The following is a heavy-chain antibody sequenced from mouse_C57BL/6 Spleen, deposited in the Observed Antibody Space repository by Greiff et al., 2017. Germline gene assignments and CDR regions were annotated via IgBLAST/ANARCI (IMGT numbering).Heavy chain of an antibody. CDR3: ARSAQAFAY. D-gene: IGHD3-2*02. J-gene: IGHJ3*01. CDR1: GYAFTNYL. V-gene: IGHV1-54*01. Sequence: VQLQQSGAELVRPGTSVKVSCKASGYAFTNYLIEWVKQRPGQGLEWIGVINPGSGGTNYNEKFKGKATLTADKSSSTAYMQLSSLTSEDSAVYFCARSAQAFAYWGQGTLVTVSA. CDR2: INPGSGGT.